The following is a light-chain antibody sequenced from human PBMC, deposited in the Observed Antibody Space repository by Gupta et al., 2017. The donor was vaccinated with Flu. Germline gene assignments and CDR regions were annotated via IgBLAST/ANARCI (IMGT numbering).Light chain of an antibody. CDR3: QQSDSKKTWT. CDR1: QSISSY. J-gene: IGKJ1*01. Sequence: DIQMTQSPSSLSAAVGDRVTITCRASQSISSYLNWYQQKPGKAPKLLIYAASSLQSGVPSRFSGSGSGTDFTLTISSRQPEDFATYYCQQSDSKKTWTFGQGTKVEIK. V-gene: IGKV1-39*01. CDR2: AAS.